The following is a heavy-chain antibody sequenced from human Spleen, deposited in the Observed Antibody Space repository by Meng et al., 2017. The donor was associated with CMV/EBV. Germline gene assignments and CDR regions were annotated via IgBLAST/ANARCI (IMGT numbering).Heavy chain of an antibody. CDR3: ARDDYGIIDY. Sequence: AISGDSVSSSRAAWSWIRQSPSRGLEWLGRTYYRSKWYYDYAGSVKSRITISPDTSKNHFSLHPNSVTPQDTAVYYCARDDYGIIDYWGQGTLVTVSS. CDR1: GDSVSSSRAA. CDR2: TYYRSKWYY. D-gene: IGHD4-17*01. V-gene: IGHV6-1*01. J-gene: IGHJ4*02.